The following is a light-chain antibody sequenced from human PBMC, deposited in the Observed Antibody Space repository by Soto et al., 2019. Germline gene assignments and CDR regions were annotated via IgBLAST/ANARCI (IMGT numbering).Light chain of an antibody. CDR2: DVT. CDR1: SSDIGDYDY. V-gene: IGLV2-14*01. CDR3: AAWDDSLNGYV. Sequence: QSVLTQPASVSGSPGQSITISCTGTSSDIGDYDYVSWYQHLPGKAPKLLIFDVTHRPSGVSDRFSGSKSGNTASLTISGVRPEDEADYYCAAWDDSLNGYVFGSGTKLTVL. J-gene: IGLJ1*01.